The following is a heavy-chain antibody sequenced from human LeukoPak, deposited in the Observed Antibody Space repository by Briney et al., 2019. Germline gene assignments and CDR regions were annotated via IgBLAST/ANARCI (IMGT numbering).Heavy chain of an antibody. CDR1: GGSISSYY. CDR2: IYYSGST. Sequence: PSETLSLTCTVSGGSISSYYWSWIRQPPGKGLGWIGYIYYSGSTNYNPSLKSRVTISVDTSKTQFSLKLSSVTAADTAVYYCARTYYGSGSYLQYYYYGMDVWGQGTTVTVSS. J-gene: IGHJ6*02. CDR3: ARTYYGSGSYLQYYYYGMDV. D-gene: IGHD3-10*01. V-gene: IGHV4-59*08.